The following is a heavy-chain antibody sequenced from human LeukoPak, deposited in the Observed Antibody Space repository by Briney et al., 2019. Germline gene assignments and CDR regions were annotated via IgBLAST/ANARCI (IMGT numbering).Heavy chain of an antibody. V-gene: IGHV3-13*01. CDR2: LGTAGDT. Sequence: PGGSLRLSCATSGFTLTNYAMHWVSQPAGEGLEWVSALGTAGDTFYPGSVKGRFSISRDNAKKSLFLQMNSLRVEDTAIYYCARQSTPHGNFDYWGQGTLVTVSS. D-gene: IGHD5-24*01. CDR1: GFTLTNYA. J-gene: IGHJ4*02. CDR3: ARQSTPHGNFDY.